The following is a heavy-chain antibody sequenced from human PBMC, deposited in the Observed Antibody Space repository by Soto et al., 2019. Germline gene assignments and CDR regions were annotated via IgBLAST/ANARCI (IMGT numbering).Heavy chain of an antibody. D-gene: IGHD3-10*01. CDR2: IYPGDSDT. J-gene: IGHJ6*02. CDR1: GYSFTSYW. V-gene: IGHV5-51*01. CDR3: ARDRGYDAHDYYYNAMDV. Sequence: PGESLKISCKSSGYSFTSYWIGWVRQMPGKGLEWMGIIYPGDSDTRYSPSFQGQVTISADKSISTAYLQWSSLKASDTAMYYCARDRGYDAHDYYYNAMDVWDQGTTVTVSS.